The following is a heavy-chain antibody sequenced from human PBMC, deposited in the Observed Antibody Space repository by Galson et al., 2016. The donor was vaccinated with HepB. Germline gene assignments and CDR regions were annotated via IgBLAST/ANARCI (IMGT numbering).Heavy chain of an antibody. CDR1: GFNFDSYD. D-gene: IGHD3-16*01. V-gene: IGHV3-13*01. Sequence: SLRLSCAASGFNFDSYDMHWVRQVTGVGLECVSSMGTAGETFYSDSAVGRFILSRDNAKDSLYLQMDNLTEGDTAVYYCGRDRGSLGGLWFDPRGQGTLVIVSS. CDR3: GRDRGSLGGLWFDP. J-gene: IGHJ5*02. CDR2: MGTAGET.